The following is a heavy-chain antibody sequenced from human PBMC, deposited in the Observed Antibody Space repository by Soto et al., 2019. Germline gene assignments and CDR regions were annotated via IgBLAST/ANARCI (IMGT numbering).Heavy chain of an antibody. J-gene: IGHJ6*02. CDR3: ARDYYGMDV. Sequence: LSLTCTVSGGSISSGGYSWTWIRQSPGKGLEWIGYTYQSGSAYYNPSLKSRVTISVDRSKNQFSLNLTSVTAADTAVYYCARDYYGMDVWGQGTTVTVSS. CDR1: GGSISSGGYS. V-gene: IGHV4-30-2*06. CDR2: TYQSGSA.